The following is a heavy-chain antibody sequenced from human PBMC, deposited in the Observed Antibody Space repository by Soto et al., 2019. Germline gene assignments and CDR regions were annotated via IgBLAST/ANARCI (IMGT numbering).Heavy chain of an antibody. CDR1: GFTFSSYS. J-gene: IGHJ4*02. CDR2: ISSSSSTI. D-gene: IGHD6-13*01. V-gene: IGHV3-48*01. Sequence: HPGGSLRLSCAASGFTFSSYSMNWVRQAPGKGLEWVSYISSSSSTIYYADSVKGRFTISRDNAKNSLYLQMNSLRAEDTAVYYCARDSIPPSAAGTADYWGQGTLVTVSS. CDR3: ARDSIPPSAAGTADY.